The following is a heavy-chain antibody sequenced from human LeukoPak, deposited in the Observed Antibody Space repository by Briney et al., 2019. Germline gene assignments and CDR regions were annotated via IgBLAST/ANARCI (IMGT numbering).Heavy chain of an antibody. CDR3: AKGRGYCTGGSCYSDY. CDR2: ISGSGGST. V-gene: IGHV3-23*01. D-gene: IGHD2-15*01. Sequence: GGSLRLSCAVSGVTFTNYGMTWVRQAPGKGLEWVSAISGSGGSTYYADSVKGRFTISRDNSKNTLYLQMNSLRVEDTAIYYCAKGRGYCTGGSCYSDYWGQGTLVTVSS. CDR1: GVTFTNYG. J-gene: IGHJ4*02.